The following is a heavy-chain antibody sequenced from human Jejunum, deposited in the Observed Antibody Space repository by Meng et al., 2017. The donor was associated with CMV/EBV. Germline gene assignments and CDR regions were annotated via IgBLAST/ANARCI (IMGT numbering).Heavy chain of an antibody. J-gene: IGHJ4*02. V-gene: IGHV3-21*01. D-gene: IGHD1-26*01. Sequence: AAYGFTFSNYMMNWVRQAPGKGLEWISSISISSFMYYADSVKGRFTISRDNAKNSLYLQMNSLRAEDTAVYYCARVFKGGNYFDYWGQGTQVTVSS. CDR3: ARVFKGGNYFDY. CDR1: GFTFSNYM. CDR2: ISISSFM.